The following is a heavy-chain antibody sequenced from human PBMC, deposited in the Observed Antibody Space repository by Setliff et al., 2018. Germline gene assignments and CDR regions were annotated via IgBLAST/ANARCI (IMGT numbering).Heavy chain of an antibody. CDR3: ARGYYNFLSGYYTPYYFDY. Sequence: SETLSLTCTVSGGSTRNYYWSWIRQPPGKGLEWIGYIYYSGNTNYNPSLKSRVTISVDTSKNQFSLKLSSVTAADTAVYFCARGYYNFLSGYYTPYYFDYWGQGTLVTVS. CDR1: GGSTRNYY. V-gene: IGHV4-59*01. J-gene: IGHJ4*02. D-gene: IGHD3-3*01. CDR2: IYYSGNT.